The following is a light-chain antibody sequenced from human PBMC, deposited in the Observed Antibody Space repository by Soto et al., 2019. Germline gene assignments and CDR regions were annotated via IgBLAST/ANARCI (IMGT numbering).Light chain of an antibody. V-gene: IGLV1-51*02. CDR2: EDN. J-gene: IGLJ2*01. Sequence: QSVLTQPPSVSAAPGQKVTISCSGSSSNIGNNYVSWYQQLPGTAPKLLIYEDNKRPSGIPDRFSGSKSATSATLGITGLQTGDEADYYCGTWDSSLSAGLVVFGGGTKLTVL. CDR1: SSNIGNNY. CDR3: GTWDSSLSAGLVV.